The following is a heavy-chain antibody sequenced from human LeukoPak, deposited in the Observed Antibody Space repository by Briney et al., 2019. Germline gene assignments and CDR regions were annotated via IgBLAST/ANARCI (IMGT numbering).Heavy chain of an antibody. D-gene: IGHD5-12*01. CDR3: ARHLSGYDQNWFDY. Sequence: KPSETLSLTCTVSGGSISSYYWSWIRQPPGKGLEWIGYIYYSGSTNYNPSLKSRVTISVDTSKNQFSLKLSSVTAADTAVYYCARHLSGYDQNWFDYWGQGTLVTVSS. V-gene: IGHV4-59*08. CDR2: IYYSGST. CDR1: GGSISSYY. J-gene: IGHJ4*02.